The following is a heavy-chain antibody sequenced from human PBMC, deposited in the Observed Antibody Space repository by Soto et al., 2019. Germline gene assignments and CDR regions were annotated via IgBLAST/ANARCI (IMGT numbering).Heavy chain of an antibody. V-gene: IGHV3-21*01. D-gene: IGHD3-22*01. CDR2: ISSSSSYI. Sequence: EVQLVESGGGLVKPGGSLRLSCAASGFTFSSYSMNWVRQAPGKGLEWVSSISSSSSYIYYADSVKGRFTISRDNAKNSLYLQRNSLRAEDTAVYYCAREGYDSSGYFGDIDYWGQGTLVTVSS. CDR3: AREGYDSSGYFGDIDY. CDR1: GFTFSSYS. J-gene: IGHJ4*02.